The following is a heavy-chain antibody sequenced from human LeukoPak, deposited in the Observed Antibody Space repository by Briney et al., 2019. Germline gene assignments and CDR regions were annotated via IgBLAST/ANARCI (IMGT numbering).Heavy chain of an antibody. D-gene: IGHD6-6*01. J-gene: IGHJ4*02. CDR2: ISSSSSYI. CDR1: GFTFSSYS. V-gene: IGHV3-21*01. CDR3: ARDRKDSSSTFDY. Sequence: GGSLRLSCAASGFTFSSYSMNWVRRAPGKGLEWVSSISSSSSYIYYADSVKGRFTISRDNAKNSLYLQMNSLRAEDTAVYYCARDRKDSSSTFDYWGQGTLVTVSS.